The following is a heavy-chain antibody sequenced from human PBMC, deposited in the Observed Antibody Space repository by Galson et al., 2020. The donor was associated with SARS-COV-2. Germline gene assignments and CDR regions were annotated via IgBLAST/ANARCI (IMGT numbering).Heavy chain of an antibody. J-gene: IGHJ4*02. D-gene: IGHD6-19*01. V-gene: IGHV4-61*01. CDR3: ARETSGWYFDY. CDR2: IYYSGST. Sequence: ASETLSLTCTVSGGSVSSGSSYWSWIRQPPGQGLEWIGYIYYSGSTNYNPSLKSRVTISVDTSKNQFSLKLSSVTAADTAVYYCARETSGWYFDYWGQGTLVTVSS. CDR1: GGSVSSGSSY.